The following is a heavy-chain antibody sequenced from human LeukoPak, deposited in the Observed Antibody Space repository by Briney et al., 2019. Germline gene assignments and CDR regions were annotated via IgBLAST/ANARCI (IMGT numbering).Heavy chain of an antibody. Sequence: ASVKVSCKASGYTFTSYAMNWVRQAPGQGLEWMGWINTNTWNPTYAQGFTGRFVFSLDTSVSTAYLQISRLKAEDTAVYSCARVAEYSSGWYDPFDYWGQGTLVTVSS. CDR1: GYTFTSYA. J-gene: IGHJ4*02. D-gene: IGHD6-19*01. CDR3: ARVAEYSSGWYDPFDY. V-gene: IGHV7-4-1*02. CDR2: INTNTWNP.